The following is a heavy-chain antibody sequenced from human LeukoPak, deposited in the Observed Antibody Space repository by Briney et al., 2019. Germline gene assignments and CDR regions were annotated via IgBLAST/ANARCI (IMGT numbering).Heavy chain of an antibody. J-gene: IGHJ6*02. Sequence: GGSLRLSCAASGFTFSNYAVNWVRQAPGKGLEWVAVISYDGSNKYYADSVKGRFTISRDNSKNTLYLQMNSLRAEDTAVYYCARVKEYYYYYGMDVWSQGTTVTVSS. CDR3: ARVKEYYYYYGMDV. V-gene: IGHV3-30-3*01. CDR1: GFTFSNYA. CDR2: ISYDGSNK.